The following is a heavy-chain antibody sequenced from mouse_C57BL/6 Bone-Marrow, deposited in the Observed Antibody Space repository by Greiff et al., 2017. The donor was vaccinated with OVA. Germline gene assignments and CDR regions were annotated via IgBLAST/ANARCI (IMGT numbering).Heavy chain of an antibody. J-gene: IGHJ3*01. V-gene: IGHV1-59*01. D-gene: IGHD2-4*01. CDR2: IDPSYSYS. Sequence: QVQLPQSGAELVQPGASVKLSCMASGYTFTNYWMHWVRQTPGQGLEWIGVIDPSYSYSNSNHQFKGKATFTVDTSSSTAYMQHSSMTSEDSAVYYCARAIDYEYAGLAYWGQGTLVTVSA. CDR1: GYTFTNYW. CDR3: ARAIDYEYAGLAY.